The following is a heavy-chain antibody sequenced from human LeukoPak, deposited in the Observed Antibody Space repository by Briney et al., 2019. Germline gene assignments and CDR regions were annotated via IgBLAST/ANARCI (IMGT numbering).Heavy chain of an antibody. CDR2: IYSGGST. Sequence: GSLRLSCAASGFTVSSNYMSWVRQAPGKGLEWVSVIYSGGSTYYADSVKGRFTISRDNSKNTLYLQMNSLRAEDTAVYYCARSGIAVAGSFDYWGQGTLVTVSS. J-gene: IGHJ4*02. CDR1: GFTVSSNY. V-gene: IGHV3-66*01. CDR3: ARSGIAVAGSFDY. D-gene: IGHD6-19*01.